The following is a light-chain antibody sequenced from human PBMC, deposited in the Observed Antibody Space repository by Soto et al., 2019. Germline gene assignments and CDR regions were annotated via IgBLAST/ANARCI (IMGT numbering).Light chain of an antibody. J-gene: IGLJ1*01. CDR1: TSDVGGYNY. CDR3: SSYTSSRTLV. Sequence: QSALTQPASVSGSPGQSITMSCTGTTSDVGGYNYVSWYQQHPGKAPKLLIYEVSNRPSGVSNRFSGSKSGNTASLAISGLQAEDEADYYCSSYTSSRTLVFGTGTKLTVL. V-gene: IGLV2-14*01. CDR2: EVS.